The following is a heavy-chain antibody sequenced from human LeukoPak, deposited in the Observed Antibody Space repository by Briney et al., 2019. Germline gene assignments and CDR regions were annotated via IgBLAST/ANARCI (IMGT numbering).Heavy chain of an antibody. V-gene: IGHV1-69*05. CDR2: IIPIFGTA. CDR1: GGTFGSYA. CDR3: ASSGTLVLRPYYYMDV. J-gene: IGHJ6*03. Sequence: ASVKVSCKASGGTFGSYAISWVRQAPGQGLEWMGGIIPIFGTANYAQKFQGRVTITTDESTSTAYMELSSLRSEDTAVYYCASSGTLVLRPYYYMDVWGKGTTVTVSS. D-gene: IGHD3-10*01.